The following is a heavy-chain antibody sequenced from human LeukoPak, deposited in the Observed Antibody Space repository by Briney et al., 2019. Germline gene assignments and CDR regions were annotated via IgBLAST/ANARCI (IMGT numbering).Heavy chain of an antibody. CDR3: ARGDWAPFDY. Sequence: GGSLRLSCAASGFTFSDYWMNWVRQAPGKGLEWVANIDQDGGGKYYLDSVKGRFIISRDNAKNSLYLQINSLRAEDTAVYYCARGDWAPFDYWGQGSLLTVSS. J-gene: IGHJ4*02. CDR1: GFTFSDYW. D-gene: IGHD2-21*02. V-gene: IGHV3-7*01. CDR2: IDQDGGGK.